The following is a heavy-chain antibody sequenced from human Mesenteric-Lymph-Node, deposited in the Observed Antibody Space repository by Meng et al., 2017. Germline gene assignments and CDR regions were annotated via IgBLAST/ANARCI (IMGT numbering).Heavy chain of an antibody. CDR2: INSDGRTT. J-gene: IGHJ4*02. V-gene: IGHV3-74*01. CDR3: TGLSGPFDY. CDR1: GFTISRHW. Sequence: EVQLVESGGGLVQPGGSLRLSCAASGFTISRHWMHWVRQAPGMGLVWVSRINSDGRTTNYADSVKGRFTISRDNAKNTLYLQMSSLRAEDTAVYFCTGLSGPFDYWGQGTLVTVSS. D-gene: IGHD6-19*01.